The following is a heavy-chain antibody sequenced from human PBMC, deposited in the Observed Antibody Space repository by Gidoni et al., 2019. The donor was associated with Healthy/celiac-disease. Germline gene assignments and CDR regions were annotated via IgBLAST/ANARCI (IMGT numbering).Heavy chain of an antibody. D-gene: IGHD1-26*01. CDR3: ARPYSGSYYVGAFDI. V-gene: IGHV1-69*01. J-gene: IGHJ3*02. CDR1: GGTFRRYA. Sequence: QVQLVQSGAAVKKPGSSLTVSCKSSGGTFRRYAISWVRQAPGQGLEWMGGIIPIFGTANDAQKVQGRVTITADESTSTAYMELSSLRSEDTAVYYWARPYSGSYYVGAFDIWGQGTMVTVSS. CDR2: IIPIFGTA.